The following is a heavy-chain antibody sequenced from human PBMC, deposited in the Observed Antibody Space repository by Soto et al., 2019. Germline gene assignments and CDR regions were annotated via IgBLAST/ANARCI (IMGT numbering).Heavy chain of an antibody. CDR3: ARRRASDYGGNHHPYYFDR. CDR2: ISYSGRT. CDR1: GGSISSGGYF. V-gene: IGHV4-30-2*03. D-gene: IGHD4-17*01. J-gene: IGHJ4*02. Sequence: AVSGGSISSGGYFWVWIRQSPRRGLELIGSISYSGRTYDNPSLQSRVTISIDASKNQFSLKLTSVTTADTAVYYCARRRASDYGGNHHPYYFDRWGQGALVTVSS.